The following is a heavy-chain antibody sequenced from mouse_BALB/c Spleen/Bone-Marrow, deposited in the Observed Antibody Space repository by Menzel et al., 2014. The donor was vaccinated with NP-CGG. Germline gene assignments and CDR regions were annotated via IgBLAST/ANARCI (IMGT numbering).Heavy chain of an antibody. CDR1: GFNIKDTY. V-gene: IGHV14-3*02. Sequence: VQLQQPGAELVKPGASVKLSCTASGFNIKDTYMHWVKQRPEQGLEWIGRIDPANGNTKYDPKFQGKATITADTSSSTAYMQLSSLTSEDSAVYFCARDDGFAYWGQGTLVTVSA. J-gene: IGHJ3*01. D-gene: IGHD2-12*01. CDR3: ARDDGFAY. CDR2: IDPANGNT.